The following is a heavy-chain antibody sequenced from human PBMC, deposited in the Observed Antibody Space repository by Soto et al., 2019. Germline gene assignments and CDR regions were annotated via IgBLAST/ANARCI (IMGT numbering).Heavy chain of an antibody. Sequence: QVQLVQSGAEVKKPGASVKVSCKASGYTFTSYYMHWVRQAPGQGLEWMGIINPSGGSTSYAQKFQGRVTMTRDTSTSTVYMELSSLRAEDTAVYYCARKGMATIPFDYWGQGTLVTVSS. CDR1: GYTFTSYY. V-gene: IGHV1-46*01. CDR2: INPSGGST. CDR3: ARKGMATIPFDY. D-gene: IGHD5-12*01. J-gene: IGHJ4*02.